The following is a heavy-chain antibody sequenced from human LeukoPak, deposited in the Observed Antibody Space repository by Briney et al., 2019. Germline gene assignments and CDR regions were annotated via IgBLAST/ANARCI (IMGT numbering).Heavy chain of an antibody. CDR1: GGSFSSYY. D-gene: IGHD6-6*01. V-gene: IGHV4-59*01. CDR3: ARVYSSSSNDMDV. J-gene: IGHJ6*03. CDR2: IYYSGST. Sequence: SETLSLTCTVSGGSFSSYYWSWIRQPPGKGLEWIGYIYYSGSTNYNPSLKSRVTISVDTSKNQFSLKLSSVTAADTAVYYCARVYSSSSNDMDVWGKGTTVTVSS.